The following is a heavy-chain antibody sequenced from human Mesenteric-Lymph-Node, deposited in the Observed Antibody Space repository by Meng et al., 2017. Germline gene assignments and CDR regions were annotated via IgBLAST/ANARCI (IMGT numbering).Heavy chain of an antibody. V-gene: IGHV4-34*01. Sequence: VQVEKGGAGLLKPSQTLSPTCAVYCGSFSGYYWSRIRQPPGKGLEWIGEINHSGSTNYNPSLKSRVTISVDTSKNQFSLKLSSVTAADTAVYYCATRGRYCTNGVCYSYYFDYWGQGTLVTVSS. CDR2: INHSGST. D-gene: IGHD2-8*01. J-gene: IGHJ4*02. CDR3: ATRGRYCTNGVCYSYYFDY. CDR1: CGSFSGYY.